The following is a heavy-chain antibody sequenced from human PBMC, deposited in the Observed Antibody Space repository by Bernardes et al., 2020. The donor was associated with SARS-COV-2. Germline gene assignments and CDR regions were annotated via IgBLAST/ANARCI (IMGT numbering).Heavy chain of an antibody. J-gene: IGHJ4*02. CDR3: ARYDYDDYSVN. CDR1: GFTFHTYT. Sequence: GGSLRLWCASSGFTFHTYTMNWVRQAPGKGLEWVSSISSSSSYIYYADSVQGRFTISRDNAKKSLYLQMNSLRAEDTAFYYCARYDYDDYSVNWGQGTLVTVSS. D-gene: IGHD4-17*01. CDR2: ISSSSSYI. V-gene: IGHV3-21*01.